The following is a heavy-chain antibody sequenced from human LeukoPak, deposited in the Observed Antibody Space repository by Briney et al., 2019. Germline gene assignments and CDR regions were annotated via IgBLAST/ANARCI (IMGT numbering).Heavy chain of an antibody. V-gene: IGHV3-23*01. CDR3: AKQMSTVTFTPFDY. CDR1: GFTFTRNA. Sequence: GGSLRLSCAASGFTFTRNAMAWVRKAPGKGLEWVSAIDGSGGTTFYADSVKGRFTIPRDNSTNTLYLQMNSLRADDTAVYYCAKQMSTVTFTPFDYWGQGTLVTVSS. J-gene: IGHJ4*02. CDR2: IDGSGGTT. D-gene: IGHD4-17*01.